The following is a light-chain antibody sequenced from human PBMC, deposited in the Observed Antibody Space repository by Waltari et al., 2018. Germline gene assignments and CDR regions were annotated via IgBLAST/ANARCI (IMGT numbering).Light chain of an antibody. Sequence: QSALTQPASVSGSPVQSITISCTGLSSVVVSYSSVSWYQDHPVQGPKAIIYEVSDRPSGVSARFSGSKSGNTAYLTISGLQAEDEADYYCSSQSSDNVVLFGGGTKVTVL. J-gene: IGLJ3*02. CDR2: EVS. CDR3: SSQSSDNVVL. CDR1: SSVVVSYSS. V-gene: IGLV2-14*01.